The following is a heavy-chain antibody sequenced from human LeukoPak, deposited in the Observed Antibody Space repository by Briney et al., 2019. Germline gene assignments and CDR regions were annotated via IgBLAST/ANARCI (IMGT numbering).Heavy chain of an antibody. V-gene: IGHV5-51*01. CDR2: IYPGDSDT. D-gene: IGHD4-17*01. CDR3: ARQDYGDYVFSRYFQH. J-gene: IGHJ1*01. CDR1: GYSFTSYW. Sequence: GESLKISCKGSGYSFTSYWIGWVRQMPGKGLEWMGIIYPGDSDTRYSPSFQGQVTISADKSISTAYLQWSSLKASDTAMYYCARQDYGDYVFSRYFQHWGQGTLATVSS.